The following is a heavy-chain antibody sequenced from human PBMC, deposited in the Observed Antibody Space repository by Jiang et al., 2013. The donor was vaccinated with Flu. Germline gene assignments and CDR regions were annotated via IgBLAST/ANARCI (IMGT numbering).Heavy chain of an antibody. V-gene: IGHV3-49*02. J-gene: IGHJ4*02. CDR3: TRVRRLTYDFWSGWYDY. Sequence: FIRSKAYGGTTEYAASVKGRFTISRDDSKSIAYLQMNSLKTEDTAVYYCTRVRRLTYDFWSGWYDYWGQGTLVTVSS. D-gene: IGHD3-3*01. CDR2: IRSKAYGGTT.